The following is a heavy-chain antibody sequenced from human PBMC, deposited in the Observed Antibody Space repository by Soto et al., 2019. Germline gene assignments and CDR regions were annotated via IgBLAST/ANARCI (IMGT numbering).Heavy chain of an antibody. D-gene: IGHD1-1*01. J-gene: IGHJ4*02. CDR3: AGGRYGDY. CDR1: GYIFTTYG. CDR2: ISAHNGNT. V-gene: IGHV1-18*01. Sequence: QVHLVQSGAEVQKPGATVKVSCKGSGYIFTTYGITWVRQAPGQGLEWMGWISAHNGNTNYAQKLQGRVTVTRDTSTSTDYMELRNLRSDDTAVYYCAGGRYGDYWGQGALVTVSS.